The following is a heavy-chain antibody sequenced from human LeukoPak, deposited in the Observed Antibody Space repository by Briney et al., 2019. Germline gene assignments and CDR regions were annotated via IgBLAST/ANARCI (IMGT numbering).Heavy chain of an antibody. J-gene: IGHJ4*02. CDR1: GGSISSYY. CDR2: IYYSGST. V-gene: IGHV4-59*08. Sequence: SETLSLTCTVPGGSISSYYWSWIRQPPGKGLEWIGYIYYSGSTNYNPFLKSRVTISVDTSKNQFSLKLSSVTAADTAVYYCARQAYCGGDCSHSDYWGQGTLVTVSS. D-gene: IGHD2-21*02. CDR3: ARQAYCGGDCSHSDY.